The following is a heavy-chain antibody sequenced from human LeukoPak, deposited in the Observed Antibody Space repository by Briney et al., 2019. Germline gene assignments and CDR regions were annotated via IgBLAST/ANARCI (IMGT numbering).Heavy chain of an antibody. CDR3: ARGVAVAGTYFDY. V-gene: IGHV4-34*01. D-gene: IGHD6-19*01. CDR2: INHSGST. J-gene: IGHJ4*02. Sequence: SEALSLTCAVYGGSFSGYYWSWIRQPPGKGLEWIGEINHSGSTNYNPSLKSRVTISVDTSKNQFSLKLSSVTAADTAVYYCARGVAVAGTYFDYWGQGTLVTVSS. CDR1: GGSFSGYY.